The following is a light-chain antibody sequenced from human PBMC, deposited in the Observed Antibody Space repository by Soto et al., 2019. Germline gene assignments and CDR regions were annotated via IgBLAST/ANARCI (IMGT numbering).Light chain of an antibody. CDR3: QQNNRWPHIT. CDR1: ENVRTK. J-gene: IGKJ5*01. Sequence: EIVMTQSPAILSVSPGEAAXXXXXXSENVRTKVGWYQQKPGQAPRLLIYGASTRATGIPDRFSGSGSGTQFTLTISRLQSEDSAVYFCQQNNRWPHITFGQGTRLEIK. V-gene: IGKV3-15*01. CDR2: GAS.